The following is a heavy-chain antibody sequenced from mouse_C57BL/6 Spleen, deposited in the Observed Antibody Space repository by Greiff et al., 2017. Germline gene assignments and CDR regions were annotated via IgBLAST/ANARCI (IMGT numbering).Heavy chain of an antibody. D-gene: IGHD4-1*02. CDR3: TTTGTSAWFAY. V-gene: IGHV6-3*01. J-gene: IGHJ3*01. CDR1: GFTFSNYW. CDR2: IRLKSDNYAT. Sequence: EVQVVESGGGLVQPGGSMKLSCVASGFTFSNYWMNWVRQSPEKGLEWVAQIRLKSDNYATHYAESVKGRFTISSDDSKSSVYLQMNNLRAEDTGIYYCTTTGTSAWFAYWGQGTLVTVSA.